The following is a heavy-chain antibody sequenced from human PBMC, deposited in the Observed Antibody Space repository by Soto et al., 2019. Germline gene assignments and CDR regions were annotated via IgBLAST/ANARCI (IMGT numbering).Heavy chain of an antibody. V-gene: IGHV3-23*01. J-gene: IGHJ4*02. D-gene: IGHD1-1*01. CDR3: AKVLHDMTPNPPFDY. CDR2: ISGSGGST. Sequence: GGSLKPSRSSRRVSFVSCSLRWVPPGPREGLEWVSAISGSGGSTYYADSVKGRFTISRDNSKNTLYLQMNSLRAEDTAVYYCAKVLHDMTPNPPFDYWGQGTLVTVSS. CDR1: RVSFVSCS.